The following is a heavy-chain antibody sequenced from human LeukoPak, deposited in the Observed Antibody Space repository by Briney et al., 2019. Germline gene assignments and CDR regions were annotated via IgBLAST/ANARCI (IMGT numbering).Heavy chain of an antibody. CDR3: ARDFRSYMDV. Sequence: ASVKVSCKASGYTFTCYDINWVRQAPGQGLEWMGWISAYNGNTNYAQKLQGRVTMTTDTSTSTAYMELRSLRSDDTAVYYCARDFRSYMDVWGKGTTVTVSS. CDR1: GYTFTCYD. CDR2: ISAYNGNT. V-gene: IGHV1-18*01. J-gene: IGHJ6*03.